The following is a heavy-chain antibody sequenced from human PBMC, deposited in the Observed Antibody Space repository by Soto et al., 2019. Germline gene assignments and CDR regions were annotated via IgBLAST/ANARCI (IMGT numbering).Heavy chain of an antibody. CDR2: INPNSGGT. D-gene: IGHD5-12*01. J-gene: IGHJ6*02. CDR1: GYTFTGCY. CDR3: ARVEMATTTYYYYYYGMDV. Sequence: GASVKVSCKASGYTFTGCYMHWVRQAPGQGLEWMGWINPNSGGTNYAQKFQGRVTMTRDTSISTAYMELSRLRSDDTAVYYCARVEMATTTYYYYYYGMDVWGQGTTVTVSS. V-gene: IGHV1-2*02.